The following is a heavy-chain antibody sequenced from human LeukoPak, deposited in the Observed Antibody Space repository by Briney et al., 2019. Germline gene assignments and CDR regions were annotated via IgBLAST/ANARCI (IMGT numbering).Heavy chain of an antibody. V-gene: IGHV3-66*01. D-gene: IGHD3-9*01. CDR2: IYSGGST. CDR3: ARFAILTGYYGDY. CDR1: GFTVSSNY. Sequence: PGGSLRLSCAASGFTVSSNYMSWVRQAPGKGLEWVSVIYSGGSTYYADSVKGRFTISRDNSKNTLYLQMNSLRAEDTAVYYCARFAILTGYYGDYWGQGTLVTVSS. J-gene: IGHJ4*02.